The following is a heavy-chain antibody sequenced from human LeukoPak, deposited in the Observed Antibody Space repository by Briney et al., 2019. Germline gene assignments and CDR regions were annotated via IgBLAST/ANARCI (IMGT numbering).Heavy chain of an antibody. CDR1: GFTFGRYA. CDR3: AKDRPYDYDSSGFMAFDI. J-gene: IGHJ3*02. V-gene: IGHV3-23*01. D-gene: IGHD3-22*01. CDR2: IGGSGVTT. Sequence: GRSLRLSCAASGFTFGRYAMSWVRQAPGKGLEWVSTIGGSGVTTYYADSVKGRFTISRDNSKNTMYLQMNSLRAEDTALYYCAKDRPYDYDSSGFMAFDIWGQGTMVTVS.